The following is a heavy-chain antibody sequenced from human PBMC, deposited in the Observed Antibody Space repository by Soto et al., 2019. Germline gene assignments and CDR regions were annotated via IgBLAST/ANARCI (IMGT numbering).Heavy chain of an antibody. CDR3: AKAYFVWSSEQPYYFDY. CDR1: GFTFSNYA. CDR2: ISGSGGRS. J-gene: IGHJ4*02. D-gene: IGHD3-16*01. V-gene: IGHV3-23*01. Sequence: EVQLLDSGGGLVQPGGSLRLSCAASGFTFSNYAMTWVRQVPGKGLEWVSGISGSGGRSYNADSVKGRFTISRDNSKSTLYLQMNSLRAEDTAVYYCAKAYFVWSSEQPYYFDYWGQGTLVTVSS.